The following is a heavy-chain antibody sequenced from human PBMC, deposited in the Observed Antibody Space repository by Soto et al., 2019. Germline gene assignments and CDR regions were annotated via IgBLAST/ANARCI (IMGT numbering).Heavy chain of an antibody. J-gene: IGHJ6*03. V-gene: IGHV3-30*03. CDR3: ASRGDIAVAGNPFDYYYYTDV. CDR1: GFTFSSYG. D-gene: IGHD6-19*01. Sequence: QVQLVESGGGVVQPGRSLRLSCAASGFTFSSYGMHWVRQAPGKGLEWVAVISYDGSNKYYADSVKGRFTISRDNSKNTLYLQMNSLRAEDTAVYYCASRGDIAVAGNPFDYYYYTDVWGKGTTVTVSS. CDR2: ISYDGSNK.